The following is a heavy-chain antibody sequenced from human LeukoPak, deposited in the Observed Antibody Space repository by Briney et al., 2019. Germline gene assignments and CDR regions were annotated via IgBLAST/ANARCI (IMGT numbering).Heavy chain of an antibody. CDR3: ARDSRTSDAFDI. CDR2: ISSSGSTI. Sequence: PGGSLRLSCAASRFTFSSYEMNWVRQAPGKGLEWVSYISSSGSTIYYADSVKGRFTISRDNAKNPLYLQMNSLRAEDTAVYYCARDSRTSDAFDIWGQGTMVTVSS. CDR1: RFTFSSYE. J-gene: IGHJ3*02. V-gene: IGHV3-48*03.